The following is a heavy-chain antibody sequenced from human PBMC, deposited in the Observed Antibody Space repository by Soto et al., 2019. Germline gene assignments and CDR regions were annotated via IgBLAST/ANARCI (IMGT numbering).Heavy chain of an antibody. Sequence: GESLKISFKGSGYSFAGYWITWVRQKPGKGLEWMGRIDPSDSQTYYSPSFRGHVTISVTKSITTVFLQWSSLRASDTAMYYCARQIYDSDTGPNFQYYFDSWGQGTPVTVSS. V-gene: IGHV5-10-1*01. J-gene: IGHJ4*02. CDR2: IDPSDSQT. D-gene: IGHD3-22*01. CDR1: GYSFAGYW. CDR3: ARQIYDSDTGPNFQYYFDS.